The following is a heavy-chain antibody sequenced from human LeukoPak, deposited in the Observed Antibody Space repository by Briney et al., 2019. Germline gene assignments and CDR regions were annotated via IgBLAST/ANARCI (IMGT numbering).Heavy chain of an antibody. D-gene: IGHD3-10*01. Sequence: GGSLRLSCAASGFIFSSYSMNWVRQAPGKGLEWVSYINSGSSTIYYADSVKGRFTISRDNAKNTPYLQMNSLRAEDTAVYYCARWADYYGSGSYYNGWGQGTLVTVSS. CDR2: INSGSSTI. V-gene: IGHV3-48*04. J-gene: IGHJ4*02. CDR3: ARWADYYGSGSYYNG. CDR1: GFIFSSYS.